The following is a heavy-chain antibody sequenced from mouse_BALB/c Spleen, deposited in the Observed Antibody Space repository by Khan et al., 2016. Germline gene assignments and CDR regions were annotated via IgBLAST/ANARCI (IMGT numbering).Heavy chain of an antibody. Sequence: VQLKESGPGLVKPSQSLSLTCAITGYSITSDYTWNWIRQFPGNKLEWMGYIRYSGGTSYNPSLTSRISITRDTSKNQFFLQLNSVTTEDTATYYCARRGNYDGFYFDYWGQGTTLTVSS. J-gene: IGHJ2*01. D-gene: IGHD2-4*01. V-gene: IGHV3-2*02. CDR3: ARRGNYDGFYFDY. CDR2: IRYSGGT. CDR1: GYSITSDYT.